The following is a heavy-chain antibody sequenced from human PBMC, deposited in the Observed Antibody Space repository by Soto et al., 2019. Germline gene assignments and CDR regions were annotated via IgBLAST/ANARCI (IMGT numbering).Heavy chain of an antibody. V-gene: IGHV4-31*03. Sequence: SESLSLTCPVSGCSFSRGGYYWSWIRQHPGKGLEWIGYIYYSGNTSYNPSLKSRVIISVDTSENQFSLKLTSVTAADTAVYYCAREGALGNFEYWGQGTLVTVSS. CDR2: IYYSGNT. CDR1: GCSFSRGGYY. D-gene: IGHD3-16*01. CDR3: AREGALGNFEY. J-gene: IGHJ4*02.